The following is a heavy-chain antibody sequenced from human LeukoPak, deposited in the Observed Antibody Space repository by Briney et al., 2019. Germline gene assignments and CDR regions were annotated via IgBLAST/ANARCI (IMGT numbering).Heavy chain of an antibody. Sequence: SETLSLTCTVSGGSISSYYWSWIRQPPGKGLEWIGTVYYSETTYYNPSLKSRVTISVDPSMTQFSLKLTSMTAADTAVYYCARHRLVPAAISSDYFDYWGRGTLVTVSS. V-gene: IGHV4-59*04. CDR2: VYYSETT. J-gene: IGHJ4*02. D-gene: IGHD2-2*02. CDR1: GGSISSYY. CDR3: ARHRLVPAAISSDYFDY.